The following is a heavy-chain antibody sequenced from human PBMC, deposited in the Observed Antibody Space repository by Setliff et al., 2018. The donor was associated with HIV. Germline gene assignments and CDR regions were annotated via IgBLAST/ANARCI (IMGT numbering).Heavy chain of an antibody. V-gene: IGHV4-38-2*02. CDR1: GYSISSGYY. J-gene: IGHJ4*02. D-gene: IGHD3-22*01. CDR2: ISSSGST. CDR3: ARDPHYFDTSGHYSWFYFDY. Sequence: SETLSLTCPVSGYSISSGYYWGWIRQPPGKGLEWIGSISSSGSTTYHPSLRSRVTVSAATSKNQFSLKLTSVTAADTAVYFCARDPHYFDTSGHYSWFYFDYWGQGTLVTVSS.